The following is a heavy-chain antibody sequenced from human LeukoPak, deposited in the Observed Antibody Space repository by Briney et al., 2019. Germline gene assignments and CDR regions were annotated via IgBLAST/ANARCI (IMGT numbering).Heavy chain of an antibody. D-gene: IGHD3-10*01. CDR2: IKQDGSEK. Sequence: GGSLRLSCAASGFTFSTYWMNWVRQAPGKGLEWVANIKQDGSEKYYVDSVKGRFTISRDNAKNSLYLQMNSLRAEDTALYYCAREIMVRGVVAYWDQGTLVTVSS. J-gene: IGHJ4*02. CDR3: AREIMVRGVVAY. V-gene: IGHV3-7*03. CDR1: GFTFSTYW.